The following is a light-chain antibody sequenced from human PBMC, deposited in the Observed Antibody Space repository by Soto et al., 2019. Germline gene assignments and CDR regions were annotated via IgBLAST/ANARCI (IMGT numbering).Light chain of an antibody. CDR3: QQYNSYS. Sequence: DIQMTQSPSSLSASVGDRVTITCRASQSINNYLNWYQQKPGRAPKLLIYDASSLEIGVPSRFSGSGSRTEFTLTISSLQPDDFATYYCQQYNSYSFGQGTKVDIK. CDR2: DAS. J-gene: IGKJ1*01. V-gene: IGKV1-5*01. CDR1: QSINNY.